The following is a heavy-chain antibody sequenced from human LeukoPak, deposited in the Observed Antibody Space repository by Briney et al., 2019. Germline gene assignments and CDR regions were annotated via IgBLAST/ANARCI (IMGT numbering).Heavy chain of an antibody. CDR3: ARGGGYYGSGSLHYYYYGMDV. CDR1: GFTFSSYE. Sequence: GASLRLSCAASGFTFSSYEMNWVRQAPGKGLEWVSYISSSGNTIYYADSVKGRFTISRDNAKNSLYLQMNSLRAEDTAVYYCARGGGYYGSGSLHYYYYGMDVWGQGTMVTVS. D-gene: IGHD3-10*01. J-gene: IGHJ6*02. V-gene: IGHV3-48*03. CDR2: ISSSGNTI.